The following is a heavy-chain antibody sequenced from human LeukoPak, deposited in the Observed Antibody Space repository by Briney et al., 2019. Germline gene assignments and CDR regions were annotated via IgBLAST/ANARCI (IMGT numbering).Heavy chain of an antibody. J-gene: IGHJ5*02. CDR1: GGSISRNY. V-gene: IGHV4-59*01. CDR3: ATTYSRSGDDWFDP. CDR2: IYYSGST. D-gene: IGHD2-21*01. Sequence: SETLSLTCTVSGGSISRNYWSWIRKSPGRGLEWIGYIYYSGSTHYNPSLKSRVTMSIDTSKNKFSLKLSSATAADTAIYYCATTYSRSGDDWFDPWGQGRLVTVSS.